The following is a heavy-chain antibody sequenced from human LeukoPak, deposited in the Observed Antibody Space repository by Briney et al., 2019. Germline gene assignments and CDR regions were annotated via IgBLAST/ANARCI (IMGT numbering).Heavy chain of an antibody. V-gene: IGHV1-8*01. CDR1: AYTFTSYD. D-gene: IGHD6-19*01. CDR3: ARGFYSSGWYEGGY. CDR2: MNPNSGNT. J-gene: IGHJ4*02. Sequence: ASVKVSCKASAYTFTSYDINWVRQATGQGLEYMGWMNPNSGNTGYAQKFQGRVTMTRDTSISTAYMELSRLRSDDTAVYYCARGFYSSGWYEGGYWGQGTLVTVSS.